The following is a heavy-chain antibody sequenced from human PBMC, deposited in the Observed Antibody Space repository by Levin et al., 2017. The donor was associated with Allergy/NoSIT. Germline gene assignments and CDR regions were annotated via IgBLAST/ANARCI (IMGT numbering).Heavy chain of an antibody. V-gene: IGHV3-30*18. D-gene: IGHD6-13*01. Sequence: GGSLRLSCAASGFTFSTYGMHWVRQAPGKGLEWVAVISYDGSITYFADSVKGRFTISRDNSKNTLYLQMNSLRAEDTAVYYCAKDPRASASIAPGDSVGYYSDSWGQGTLVTVSS. CDR3: AKDPRASASIAPGDSVGYYSDS. CDR1: GFTFSTYG. J-gene: IGHJ4*02. CDR2: ISYDGSIT.